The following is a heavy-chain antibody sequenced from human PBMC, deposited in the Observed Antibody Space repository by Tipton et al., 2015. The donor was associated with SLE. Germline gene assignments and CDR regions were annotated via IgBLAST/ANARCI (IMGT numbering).Heavy chain of an antibody. CDR3: ARGGFEWFGEIPYSYGMDV. CDR1: GFTFSSFS. Sequence: LRLSYAASGFTFSSFSMNWVRQAPGKGLEWVSYISSTSSTIYYANSVKGRFTISRDNAKNSLYLQMNSLRAEDTAVYYCARGGFEWFGEIPYSYGMDVWGQGTTVTVSS. V-gene: IGHV3-48*01. CDR2: ISSTSSTI. J-gene: IGHJ6*02. D-gene: IGHD3-10*01.